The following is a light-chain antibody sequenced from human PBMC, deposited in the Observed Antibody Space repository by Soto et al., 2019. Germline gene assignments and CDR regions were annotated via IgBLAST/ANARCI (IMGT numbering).Light chain of an antibody. J-gene: IGKJ5*01. CDR3: QQYESLPLT. Sequence: IKMTQSAAALSSFEGDRVTLTCRASQDINTNLIWYQQKPGKAPKLLIYDASDLETGVPSRFSGSGSGTGFTFTISSLQPEDFATYYCQQYESLPLTFGQGTRL. CDR1: QDINTN. CDR2: DAS. V-gene: IGKV1-33*01.